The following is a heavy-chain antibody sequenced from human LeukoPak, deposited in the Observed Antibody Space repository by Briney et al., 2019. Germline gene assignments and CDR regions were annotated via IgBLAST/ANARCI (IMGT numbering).Heavy chain of an antibody. CDR3: ARGSLGVVINPFDY. D-gene: IGHD3-3*01. CDR1: GYTFTGYY. J-gene: IGHJ4*02. CDR2: INPNSGGT. Sequence: ASVKVSCKASGYTFTGYYMHWVRQAPGQGLEWMGWINPNSGGTNYAQKFQGRVTMTRDTSISTAYMELSRLRSDDTAVYYCARGSLGVVINPFDYWGRGTLVTVSS. V-gene: IGHV1-2*02.